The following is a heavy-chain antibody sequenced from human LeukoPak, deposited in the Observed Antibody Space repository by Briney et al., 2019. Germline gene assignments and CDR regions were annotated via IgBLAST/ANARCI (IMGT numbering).Heavy chain of an antibody. Sequence: ASVKVSCKVSGYTLTQLSMHWVRQAPGKGLEWMGGFDPEDGETIYAQKFQGRVTMTEDTSTDTAYMELSSLRSDDTAVYYCATDSGTYFLFWGQGTLVPVSS. CDR3: ATDSGTYFLF. J-gene: IGHJ4*02. V-gene: IGHV1-24*01. CDR1: GYTLTQLS. CDR2: FDPEDGET. D-gene: IGHD1-26*01.